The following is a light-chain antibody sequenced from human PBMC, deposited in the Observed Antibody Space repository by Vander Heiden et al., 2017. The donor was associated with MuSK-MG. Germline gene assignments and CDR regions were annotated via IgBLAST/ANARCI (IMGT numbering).Light chain of an antibody. J-gene: IGKJ1*01. Sequence: DIQMTQSPSSLSASVGDRVTIACRASQGISNYLAWYQQKPGKVPKLLIYSASTLLSGVPSRFSGSGSGTDFTLTISSLQPEDVATYYCLKDNSAPWTFGQGTKVEIK. V-gene: IGKV1-27*01. CDR2: SAS. CDR1: QGISNY. CDR3: LKDNSAPWT.